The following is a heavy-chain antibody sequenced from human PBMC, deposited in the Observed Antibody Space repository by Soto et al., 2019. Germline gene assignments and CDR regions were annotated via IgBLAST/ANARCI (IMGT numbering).Heavy chain of an antibody. CDR2: ISSSGNTK. CDR3: AGSGYSRRPSYAMDV. Sequence: EVQLVESGGGLVQPGGSLRLSCGASGFTFSSYEMNWVRQAPGKGLEWVSYISSSGNTKYFADSVKGRFTISRDNAKNSLYLQMNSLRAEDTAVYYCAGSGYSRRPSYAMDVWGQGTTVTVSS. CDR1: GFTFSSYE. J-gene: IGHJ6*02. D-gene: IGHD3-3*01. V-gene: IGHV3-48*03.